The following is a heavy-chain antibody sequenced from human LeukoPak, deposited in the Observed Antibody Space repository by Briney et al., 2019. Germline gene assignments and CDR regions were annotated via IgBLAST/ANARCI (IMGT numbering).Heavy chain of an antibody. D-gene: IGHD1-7*01. J-gene: IGHJ4*02. Sequence: GGSLRLSCAASGFTFSSYSMNWVRQAPGKGLEWVSSISSSSSYIYYADSVKGRFTISRDNAKNSLYLQMNSLRAEDTAVYYCARDRTFYDYGVFQAPGTTFDYWGQGTLVTVSS. CDR2: ISSSSSYI. CDR1: GFTFSSYS. V-gene: IGHV3-21*01. CDR3: ARDRTFYDYGVFQAPGTTFDY.